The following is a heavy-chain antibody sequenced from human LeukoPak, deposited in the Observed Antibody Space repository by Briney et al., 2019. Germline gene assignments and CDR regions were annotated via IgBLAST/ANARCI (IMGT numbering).Heavy chain of an antibody. V-gene: IGHV1-2*02. CDR1: GYIFSRYG. D-gene: IGHD6-13*01. CDR3: ARCHGSSCPAGFDY. Sequence: GASVKVSCKASGYIFSRYGFSWVRQAPGQGLEWMGWINPNSGGTNYAQKFQGRVTMTRDTSISTAYMELSRLRSDDTAVYYCARCHGSSCPAGFDYWGQGTLVTVSS. CDR2: INPNSGGT. J-gene: IGHJ4*02.